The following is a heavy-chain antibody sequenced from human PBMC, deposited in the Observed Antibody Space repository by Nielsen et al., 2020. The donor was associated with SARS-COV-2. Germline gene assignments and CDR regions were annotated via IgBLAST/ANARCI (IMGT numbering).Heavy chain of an antibody. CDR2: ISAYNGNT. J-gene: IGHJ3*02. Sequence: ASVKVSCKASGYTFTSYGISWVRQAPGQGLEWMGWISAYNGNTNYAQKLQGRVTMTTDTSTSTAYMELRSLRSDDTAVYYCARERRPGIAADAFDIWGQGTVVTVSS. D-gene: IGHD6-13*01. CDR1: GYTFTSYG. CDR3: ARERRPGIAADAFDI. V-gene: IGHV1-18*01.